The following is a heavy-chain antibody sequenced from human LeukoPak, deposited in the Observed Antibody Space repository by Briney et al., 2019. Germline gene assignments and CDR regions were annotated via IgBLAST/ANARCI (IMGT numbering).Heavy chain of an antibody. V-gene: IGHV4-39*01. CDR2: MYYDGST. Sequence: SETLSLTCTVSGGSIYSTTFYWGWIRQPPGNGLEWIGSMYYDGSTYHNPSLKSRGTISVDTSNNQFSLKLTSVTAADTAVYFCARRSDSGSDDGEDYFDYWGQGTLVTVSS. CDR1: GGSIYSTTFY. D-gene: IGHD1-26*01. CDR3: ARRSDSGSDDGEDYFDY. J-gene: IGHJ4*02.